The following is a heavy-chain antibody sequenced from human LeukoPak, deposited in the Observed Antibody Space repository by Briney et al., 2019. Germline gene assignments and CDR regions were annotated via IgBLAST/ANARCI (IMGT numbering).Heavy chain of an antibody. Sequence: SETLSLTCTVSGGSISSYYWSWIRQPPGKGLEWIGYIYYSGSTNYNPSLKSRVTISVDTAKNQFSLKLSSVTAADTAVYYCARGGYSYGYDDDFDYWSQGTLVTVSS. CDR2: IYYSGST. CDR3: ARGGYSYGYDDDFDY. CDR1: GGSISSYY. V-gene: IGHV4-59*01. D-gene: IGHD5-18*01. J-gene: IGHJ4*02.